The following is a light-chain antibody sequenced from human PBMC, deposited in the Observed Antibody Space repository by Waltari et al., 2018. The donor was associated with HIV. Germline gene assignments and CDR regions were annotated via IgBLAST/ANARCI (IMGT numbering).Light chain of an antibody. V-gene: IGKV1-5*03. CDR2: AAS. Sequence: DTQMTQSPSTVSASIGDRVTITCRASQSISTWLAWYQLKPGKVPKLLIHAASSLESGVSTRFSGSGSGTEFTLTINSLQPDDSATYFCQQYKSTPWMFGQGTKVVIK. CDR1: QSISTW. J-gene: IGKJ1*01. CDR3: QQYKSTPWM.